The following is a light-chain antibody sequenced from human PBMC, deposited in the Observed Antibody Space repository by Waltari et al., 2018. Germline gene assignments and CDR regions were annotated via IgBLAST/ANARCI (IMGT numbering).Light chain of an antibody. CDR1: SRDVGGYNY. J-gene: IGLJ3*02. CDR3: SSYTSTNTWM. Sequence: QSALTQPASVSGSPGQSITISCPGTSRDVGGYNYVTWYQQHPGKAPKLMIFDVNKRPSGVSNRFSGAKSGNTASLTISGLQAEDEAEYHCSSYTSTNTWMFGGGTKLTVL. CDR2: DVN. V-gene: IGLV2-14*03.